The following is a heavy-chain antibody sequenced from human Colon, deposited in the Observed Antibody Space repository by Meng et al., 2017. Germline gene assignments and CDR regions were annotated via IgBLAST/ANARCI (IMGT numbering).Heavy chain of an antibody. V-gene: IGHV4-38-2*01. D-gene: IGHD3-10*01. CDR1: GYSFSTAYY. CDR3: ARVIYASGNMAHLDC. J-gene: IGHJ4*02. Sequence: DQVQGPGPGSVKPSETLALTCSFSGYSFSTAYYRGWSRQTPGKGLEWIASIDRSGTTYYNPSLESRVTISVDTSKNHFSLRLNSVTAADTAVYYCARVIYASGNMAHLDCWGQGTLVTVSS. CDR2: IDRSGTT.